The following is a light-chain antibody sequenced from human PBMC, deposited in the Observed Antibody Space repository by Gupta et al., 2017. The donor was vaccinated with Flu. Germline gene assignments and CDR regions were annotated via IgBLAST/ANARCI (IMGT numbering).Light chain of an antibody. J-gene: IGLJ3*02. V-gene: IGLV2-23*01. CDR3: CSYAGSSTPRWV. CDR1: SSDVGSYNL. CDR2: EGS. Sequence: QSALTQPASVSGSPGPSITISCTGTSSDVGSYNLVSWYQQHPGKAPKLMIYEGSKRPSGVSNRFSGSKSGNTASLTISGLQAEDEADYYCCSYAGSSTPRWVFGGGTKLTVL.